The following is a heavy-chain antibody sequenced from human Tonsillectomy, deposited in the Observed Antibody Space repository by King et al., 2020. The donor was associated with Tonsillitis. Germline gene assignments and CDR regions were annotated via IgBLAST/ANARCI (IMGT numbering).Heavy chain of an antibody. CDR1: GFTFSSFG. Sequence: VQLVQSGGGLVQPGGSLRLSCAASGFTFSSFGMNWVRQAPGKGLEWVSAISGSGGKTYHADSVKGRFTISRDNSKNTLYLQMNSLRAEDTAVYYCAKGTVGCSGGSCPRSSYYYGMDVGAKGPRSPSP. V-gene: IGHV3-23*04. CDR3: AKGTVGCSGGSCPRSSYYYGMDV. D-gene: IGHD2-15*01. J-gene: IGHJ6*02. CDR2: ISGSGGKT.